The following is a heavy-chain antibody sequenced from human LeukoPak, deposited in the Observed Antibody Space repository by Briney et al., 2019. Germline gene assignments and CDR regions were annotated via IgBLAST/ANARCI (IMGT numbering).Heavy chain of an antibody. CDR3: GRPRPGYGDYEI. V-gene: IGHV4-59*08. CDR2: MYYSGTI. Sequence: SETLSLTCTVSGGSISRNYWSWIRQPPGKGLEWIGYMYYSGTINYNPSLKSRVTISVDTSKNQFSLWLSSVTAADTAVYYCGRPRPGYGDYEIWGQGILVTVSS. D-gene: IGHD4-17*01. J-gene: IGHJ4*02. CDR1: GGSISRNY.